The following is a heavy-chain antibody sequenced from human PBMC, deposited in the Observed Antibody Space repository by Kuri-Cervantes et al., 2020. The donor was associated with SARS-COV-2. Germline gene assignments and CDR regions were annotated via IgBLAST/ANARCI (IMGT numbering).Heavy chain of an antibody. CDR2: IAPLFGAT. V-gene: IGHV1-69*06. CDR1: GGSFNNYG. D-gene: IGHD1-7*01. CDR3: ARGTGTKPGLGYFDS. Sequence: SVKVSCRGSGGSFNNYGINFVRQVPGQGLEWVGGIAPLFGATDNAQKFKGRVTFTADKSTNTAYMELGSLKSDDTAVYYCARGTGTKPGLGYFDSWGQGTLVTVSS. J-gene: IGHJ4*02.